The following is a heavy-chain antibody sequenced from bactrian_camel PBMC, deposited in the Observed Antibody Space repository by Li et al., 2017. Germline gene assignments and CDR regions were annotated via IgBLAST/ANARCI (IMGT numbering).Heavy chain of an antibody. CDR2: IDRDGTT. CDR1: GHTDSIDSLIT. CDR3: TAARGWVRTPSQLDPGSYMY. J-gene: IGHJ4*01. D-gene: IGHD8*01. V-gene: IGHV3S53*01. Sequence: VQLVESGGGSVEAGGSLRLSCVASGHTDSIDSLITMGWLRQAPGKEREGVAVIDRDGTTAYADSVKGRFTISKGKDHVKNTLFLEMTNLKADDTAMYYCTAARGWVRTPSQLDPGSYMYWGQGTQVTVS.